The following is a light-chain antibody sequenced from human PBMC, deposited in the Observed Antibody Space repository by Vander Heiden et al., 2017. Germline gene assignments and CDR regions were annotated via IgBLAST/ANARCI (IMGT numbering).Light chain of an antibody. CDR2: EVS. J-gene: IGLJ3*02. V-gene: IGLV2-8*01. CDR1: GSDVGNYNF. Sequence: SALTQPPSTSGSPRQSGSISCSGTGSDVGNYNFVSWYQQHQGKAPKLISYEVSKRPSGVPHRFSGSKSGNTASLTVSGLQAEDEDDYYCTSYAGSNKWVFGGGTKLTVL. CDR3: TSYAGSNKWV.